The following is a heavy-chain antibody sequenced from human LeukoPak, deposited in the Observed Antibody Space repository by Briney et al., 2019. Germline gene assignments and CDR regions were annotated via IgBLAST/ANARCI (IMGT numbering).Heavy chain of an antibody. CDR1: GFTFSDYW. J-gene: IGHJ5*02. CDR3: ARASRGRRDYHLDA. V-gene: IGHV3-7*01. Sequence: GGSLRLSCEASGFTFSDYWMTWVRQAPGKGLEWVAYIEKDGGYTYYLDSVKGRFTISREHAKNLSFLQLGSLTADDTAVYYCARASRGRRDYHLDAWGRGTLVTVSS. D-gene: IGHD4/OR15-4a*01. CDR2: IEKDGGYT.